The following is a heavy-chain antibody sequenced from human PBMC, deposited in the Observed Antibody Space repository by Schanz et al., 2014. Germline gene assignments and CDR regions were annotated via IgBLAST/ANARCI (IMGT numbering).Heavy chain of an antibody. J-gene: IGHJ2*01. CDR3: AKDLGVDCGDGCFNWYFDL. CDR1: TFTFDHYA. Sequence: EVQLLESGGGLVQPGGSLRLSCSASTFTFDHYAMTWVRQAPGKGLEWVAAVSSRSDDIKYADSVRGRFTISRDNSRSTMYLQMNSLRAEDTAVYFCAKDLGVDCGDGCFNWYFDLWGRGTLVTVSS. CDR2: VSSRSDDI. D-gene: IGHD2-21*02. V-gene: IGHV3-23*05.